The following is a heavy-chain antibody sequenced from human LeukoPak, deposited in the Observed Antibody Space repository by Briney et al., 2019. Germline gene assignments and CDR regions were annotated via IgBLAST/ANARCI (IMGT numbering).Heavy chain of an antibody. V-gene: IGHV3-23*01. D-gene: IGHD6-13*01. CDR1: GFTFSSSA. CDR3: AKDGAADY. CDR2: ISNNGGYT. J-gene: IGHJ4*02. Sequence: GGSLRLSCAASGFTFSSSAMSWVRQAPGKGLEWVSAISNNGGYTYYADSVQGRFTISRDNSKSTLCLQMNSLRAEDTAVYYCAKDGAADYWGQGTLVTVSS.